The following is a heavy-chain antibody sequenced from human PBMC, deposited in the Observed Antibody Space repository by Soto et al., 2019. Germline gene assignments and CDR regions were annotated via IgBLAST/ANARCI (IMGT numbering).Heavy chain of an antibody. CDR3: ARGRWLRSSFDY. J-gene: IGHJ4*02. CDR2: INHSGST. D-gene: IGHD5-12*01. V-gene: IGHV4-34*01. CDR1: GGSFSGYY. Sequence: SETLSLTCAVYGGSFSGYYWSWIRQPPGKGLEWIGEINHSGSTNYNPSLKSRVTISVDTSKNQFSMKLSSVTAADKAVYYCARGRWLRSSFDYWGQGTLVTVSS.